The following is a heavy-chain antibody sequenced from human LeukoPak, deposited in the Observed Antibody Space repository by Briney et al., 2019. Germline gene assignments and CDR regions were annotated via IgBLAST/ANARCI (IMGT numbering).Heavy chain of an antibody. V-gene: IGHV3-30*04. CDR2: IPYDGSNK. Sequence: PGGSLRLSCAASGFTFSSYAMHWVRQAPGKGLEWVAVIPYDGSNKYYADSVKGRFTISRDNSKNTLYLQMNSLRAEDTAVYYCARDIGGDDYWGQGTLVTVSS. CDR1: GFTFSSYA. J-gene: IGHJ4*02. CDR3: ARDIGGDDY. D-gene: IGHD4-17*01.